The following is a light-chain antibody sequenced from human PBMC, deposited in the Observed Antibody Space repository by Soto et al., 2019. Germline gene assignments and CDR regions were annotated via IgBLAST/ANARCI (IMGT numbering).Light chain of an antibody. CDR2: GAS. CDR1: QSVTSSY. Sequence: EIVLTQSPGTLSLSPGERATLSCRASQSVTSSYLAWDQQKPGQAPRLLIYGASSRATGIPDRFSGSGSGTDFTLTISRLEPEDFAVYYWQQYGGSPPYTFGQGTKLEIK. CDR3: QQYGGSPPYT. V-gene: IGKV3-20*01. J-gene: IGKJ2*01.